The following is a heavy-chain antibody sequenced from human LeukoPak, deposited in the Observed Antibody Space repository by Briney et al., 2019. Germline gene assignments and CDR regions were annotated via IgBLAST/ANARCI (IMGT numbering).Heavy chain of an antibody. Sequence: ASVKVSCKASGYTFSHYGITWARQAPGQGLEWMGWISAYNGNTKYTQKLQGRVTMTTDTSASAGYMDLRNLRSDDTAVYYCARDVPAEAAGTPDYWGQGTLVTVSS. V-gene: IGHV1-18*01. CDR1: GYTFSHYG. CDR2: ISAYNGNT. D-gene: IGHD6-13*01. J-gene: IGHJ4*02. CDR3: ARDVPAEAAGTPDY.